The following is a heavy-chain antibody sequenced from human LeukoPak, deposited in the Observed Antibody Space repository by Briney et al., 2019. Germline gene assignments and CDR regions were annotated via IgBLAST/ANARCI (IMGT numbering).Heavy chain of an antibody. V-gene: IGHV3-53*01. CDR1: GFTVSSNY. D-gene: IGHD2-2*01. Sequence: GGSLRLSCAASGFTVSSNYMSWVRQAPGKGLEWVSVIYSGGSTYYADSVKGRFTISRDNSKNTLYLQVNSLRAEDTAVYYCARGYCSSTSCYGVRGYYFDYWGQGTLVTVSS. CDR3: ARGYCSSTSCYGVRGYYFDY. J-gene: IGHJ4*02. CDR2: IYSGGST.